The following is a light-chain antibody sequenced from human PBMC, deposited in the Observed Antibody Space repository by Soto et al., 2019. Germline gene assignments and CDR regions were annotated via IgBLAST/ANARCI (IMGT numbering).Light chain of an antibody. V-gene: IGKV1-39*01. J-gene: IGKJ3*01. CDR3: QQSYSRPFT. CDR1: RSISDY. CDR2: SAS. Sequence: DIRMTQSPSSLTASVGERVTITCRASRSISDYLNWYQQRPGKAPQLLISSASTLQSGVPSRFSGGTSGTDFTLTISSLQPEDLGTYYCQQSYSRPFTFGPGTTLEI.